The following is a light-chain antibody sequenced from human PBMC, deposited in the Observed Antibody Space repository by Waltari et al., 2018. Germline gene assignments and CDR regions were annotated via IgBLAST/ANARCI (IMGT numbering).Light chain of an antibody. V-gene: IGKV3-20*01. CDR2: GAS. J-gene: IGKJ3*01. Sequence: RASQRISSSYLAWYQQKPGQAPRLLIYGASSRATGIPDRFSGSGSGTDFTLTISRLEPEDFAVYYCQQYGSSIFTFGPGTKVDIK. CDR1: QRISSSY. CDR3: QQYGSSIFT.